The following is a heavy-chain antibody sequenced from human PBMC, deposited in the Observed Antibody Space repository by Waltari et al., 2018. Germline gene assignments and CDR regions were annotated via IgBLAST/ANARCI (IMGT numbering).Heavy chain of an antibody. CDR2: IYYSGST. CDR3: ARGRYSGSDPIYYYGMDV. Sequence: QVQLQESGPGLVKPSETLSLTCTVSGGSISGYYWSWIRQPPGKGLEWIGYIYYSGSTKDNPSLKSRVSISVDTSKNQLSLKLSSVTAADTAVYYCARGRYSGSDPIYYYGMDVWGQGTTVTVSS. J-gene: IGHJ6*02. D-gene: IGHD1-26*01. CDR1: GGSISGYY. V-gene: IGHV4-59*01.